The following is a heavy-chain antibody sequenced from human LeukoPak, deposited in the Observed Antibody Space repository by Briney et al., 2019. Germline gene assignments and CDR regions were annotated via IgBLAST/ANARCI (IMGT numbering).Heavy chain of an antibody. D-gene: IGHD3-10*01. Sequence: GGPLRLSCAASGFTFSSYAMSWVRQAPGKGLEWVSVVSAGGGGTYYADSVKGRFTISRDNSKNILYLQMNSLRTEDTAVYYCAKVPSSYYYGSTPMDAFDIWGQGTKVTVSS. J-gene: IGHJ3*02. CDR3: AKVPSSYYYGSTPMDAFDI. V-gene: IGHV3-23*01. CDR2: VSAGGGGT. CDR1: GFTFSSYA.